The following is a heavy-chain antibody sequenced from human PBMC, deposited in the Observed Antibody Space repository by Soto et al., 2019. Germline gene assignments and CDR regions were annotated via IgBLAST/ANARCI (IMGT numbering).Heavy chain of an antibody. J-gene: IGHJ6*03. CDR1: GFTFSSYS. V-gene: IGHV3-21*01. CDR3: ARKRKHCSSTSCHKNYYYYYMDV. D-gene: IGHD2-2*01. CDR2: ISSSSSYI. Sequence: EVQLVESGGGLVKPGGSLRLSCAASGFTFSSYSMNWVRQAPGKGLEWVSSISSSSSYIYYADSVKGRFTISRDNAKNSLYLQMNSLRAEDTAVYYCARKRKHCSSTSCHKNYYYYYMDVWGKGTTVTVSS.